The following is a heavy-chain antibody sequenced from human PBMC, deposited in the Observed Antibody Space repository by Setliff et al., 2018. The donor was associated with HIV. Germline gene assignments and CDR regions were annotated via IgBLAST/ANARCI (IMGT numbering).Heavy chain of an antibody. J-gene: IGHJ6*03. CDR2: ISGSGDTT. Sequence: PGGSLRLSCALSGFSFNKAWMSWVRQAPGKGLEWVSGISGSGDTTNYADSVKGRFTISRHNSNNTLYLQMNSLRAEDSAMYYCARDRGRGMAPSGILDYYYMDVWGKGTTVTVSS. CDR3: ARDRGRGMAPSGILDYYYMDV. V-gene: IGHV3-23*01. D-gene: IGHD6-13*01. CDR1: GFSFNKAW.